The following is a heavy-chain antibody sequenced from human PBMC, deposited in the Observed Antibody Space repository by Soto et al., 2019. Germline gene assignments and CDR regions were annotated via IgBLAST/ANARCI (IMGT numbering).Heavy chain of an antibody. V-gene: IGHV1-46*01. J-gene: IGHJ4*02. D-gene: IGHD3-22*01. CDR1: GYSFTSYF. Sequence: ASVKVSCKTSGYSFTSYFIHWVRQAPGQGLEWMGTINPSGGSTNYAQKLQGRVSMTRDRSTSTVHMELSSLRSDDTAMYYCATEYGTYDSSGYYAYWSQGTLVTVSS. CDR2: INPSGGST. CDR3: ATEYGTYDSSGYYAY.